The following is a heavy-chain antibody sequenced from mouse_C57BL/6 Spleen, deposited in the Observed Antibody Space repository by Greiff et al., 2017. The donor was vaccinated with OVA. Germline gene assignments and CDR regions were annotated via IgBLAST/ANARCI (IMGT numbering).Heavy chain of an antibody. J-gene: IGHJ2*01. CDR1: GYAFSSYW. D-gene: IGHD4-1*01. V-gene: IGHV1-80*01. CDR2: IYPGDGDT. Sequence: QVQLQQSGAELVKPGASVKISCKASGYAFSSYWVNWVKQRPGKGLEWIGQIYPGDGDTNYNGKFKGKATLTADKSSSTAYMQLSSLTSEDSAVYFCARGLTGTSGYFDYWGQGTTLTVSS. CDR3: ARGLTGTSGYFDY.